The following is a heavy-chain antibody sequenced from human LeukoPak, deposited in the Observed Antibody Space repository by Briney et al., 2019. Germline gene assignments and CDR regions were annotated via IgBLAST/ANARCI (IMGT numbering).Heavy chain of an antibody. D-gene: IGHD3-16*02. J-gene: IGHJ4*02. CDR1: GYTFTGYY. V-gene: IGHV1-2*02. Sequence: ASVKVSCKASGYTFTGYYMHWVRQAPGQGLEWMGWINPNSGGTNYAQNLQGRVTMTTDTSTSTAYMELRSLRSDDTAVYYCARGSNDYVWGSYRSDYWGQGTLVTVSS. CDR3: ARGSNDYVWGSYRSDY. CDR2: INPNSGGT.